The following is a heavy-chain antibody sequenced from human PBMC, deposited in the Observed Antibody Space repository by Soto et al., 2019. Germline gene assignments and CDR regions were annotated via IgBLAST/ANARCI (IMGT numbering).Heavy chain of an antibody. CDR2: IYPGDSDT. D-gene: IGHD2-15*01. CDR3: ARTQTYCSGGSCFGY. J-gene: IGHJ4*02. V-gene: IGHV5-51*01. Sequence: GESLKISCKGSGYRFTSYWIGWVPQMPRKGLEWMVIIYPGDSDTRYSPSFQGQVTISADKSISTAYLQWSSLKASDTAMYYCARTQTYCSGGSCFGYWGQGTLVTVSS. CDR1: GYRFTSYW.